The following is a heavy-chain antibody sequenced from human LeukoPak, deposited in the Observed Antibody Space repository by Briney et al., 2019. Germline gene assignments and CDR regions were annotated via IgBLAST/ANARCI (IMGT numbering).Heavy chain of an antibody. Sequence: GGSLRLSCAASGFTFSDYEMNWVRQAPGKGLEWVSYISDSGRTTYYADSVKGRFTISRDNAKRSLYLQMNSLRAEDTGLYYCARGRYSSGWPFDCWGQGTLVTVSS. J-gene: IGHJ4*02. D-gene: IGHD6-25*01. CDR1: GFTFSDYE. V-gene: IGHV3-48*03. CDR3: ARGRYSSGWPFDC. CDR2: ISDSGRTT.